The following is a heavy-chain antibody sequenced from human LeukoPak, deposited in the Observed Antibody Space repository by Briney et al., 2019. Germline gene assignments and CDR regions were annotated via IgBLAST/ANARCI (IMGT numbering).Heavy chain of an antibody. CDR2: ISSSSRTI. J-gene: IGHJ4*02. V-gene: IGHV3-48*02. CDR1: GFTFSSYH. Sequence: PGGSLGLSCAASGFTFSSYHMNWVRQAPGKGLEWVSYISSSSRTIYYTDSVKGRFTISRDNAKNSLYLQMNSLRDEDTAVYYCARATNQEYWGQGTLVTVSS. D-gene: IGHD2-8*01. CDR3: ARATNQEY.